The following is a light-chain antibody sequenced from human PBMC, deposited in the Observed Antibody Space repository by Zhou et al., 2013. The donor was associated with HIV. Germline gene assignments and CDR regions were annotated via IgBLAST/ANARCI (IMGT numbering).Light chain of an antibody. Sequence: EIVMTQSPGTLSVSPGERATLSCRASQSVSSNLAWYQQKPGQAPRVLIYGASTRATGIPARFSGSGSGTEFTLTISGLKPEDFAVYYCQQYGDSPWTFGQGTNVEI. CDR3: QQYGDSPWT. J-gene: IGKJ1*01. V-gene: IGKV3-15*01. CDR1: QSVSSN. CDR2: GAS.